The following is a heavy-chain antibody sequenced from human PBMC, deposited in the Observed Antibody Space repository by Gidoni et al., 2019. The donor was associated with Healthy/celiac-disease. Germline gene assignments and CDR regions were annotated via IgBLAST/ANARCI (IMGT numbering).Heavy chain of an antibody. CDR1: FPFSSYA. V-gene: IGHV3-23*01. Sequence: FPFSSYAMSWVRQAPGKGLEWVSAISGSGGSTYYADSVKGRFTISRDNSKNTLYLQMNSLRAEDTAVYYCAKGSRDYGDYGYFDYWGQGTLVTVSS. D-gene: IGHD4-17*01. J-gene: IGHJ4*02. CDR3: AKGSRDYGDYGYFDY. CDR2: ISGSGGST.